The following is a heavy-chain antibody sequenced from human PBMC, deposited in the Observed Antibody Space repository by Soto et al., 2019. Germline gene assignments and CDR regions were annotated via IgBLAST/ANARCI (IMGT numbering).Heavy chain of an antibody. CDR3: ARGDSNYGTYYYYGMDV. Sequence: SVKVSGKASGGTFSSYAISWVRQAPGQGLEWMGGIIPIFGTANYAQKFQGRVTITADESTSTAYMELSSLRSEDTAVYYCARGDSNYGTYYYYGMDVWGQGTTVTVSS. CDR2: IIPIFGTA. D-gene: IGHD4-4*01. V-gene: IGHV1-69*13. CDR1: GGTFSSYA. J-gene: IGHJ6*02.